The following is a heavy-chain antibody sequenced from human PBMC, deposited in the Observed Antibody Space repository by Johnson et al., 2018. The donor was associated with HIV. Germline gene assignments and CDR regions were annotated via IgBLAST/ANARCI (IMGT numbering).Heavy chain of an antibody. CDR2: IGTAGDT. J-gene: IGHJ3*02. CDR1: GFTFSNYD. D-gene: IGHD2-2*01. V-gene: IGHV3-13*01. CDR3: ARDVQYPGTDVFDI. Sequence: VQLVESGGGLVQPGGSLRLSCAASGFTFSNYDMHWVRQTTEKGLEWVSAIGTAGDTYYPDSVKGRFTISRDNSKNTLYLQMNSLRAEDTALYYCARDVQYPGTDVFDIWGQGTMVTVSS.